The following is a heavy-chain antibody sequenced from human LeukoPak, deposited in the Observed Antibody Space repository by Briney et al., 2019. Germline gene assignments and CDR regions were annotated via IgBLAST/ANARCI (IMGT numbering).Heavy chain of an antibody. CDR2: MNPNSGNT. CDR3: AIYGSGSYQEDY. CDR1: GYTFISYD. V-gene: IGHV1-8*01. J-gene: IGHJ4*02. Sequence: ASVKVSCKASGYTFISYDINWVRQATGQGLEWMGWMNPNSGNTGYAQKFQGRVTMTRNTSISTAYMELSSLRSEDTAVYYCAIYGSGSYQEDYWGQGTLVTVSS. D-gene: IGHD3-10*01.